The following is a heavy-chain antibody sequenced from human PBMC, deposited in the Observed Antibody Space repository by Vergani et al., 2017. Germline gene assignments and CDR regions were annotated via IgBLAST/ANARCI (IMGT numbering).Heavy chain of an antibody. V-gene: IGHV4-59*01. CDR2: IYYSGST. J-gene: IGHJ4*02. CDR1: VGSISSYY. CDR3: AGGRGYSSGWYVY. D-gene: IGHD6-19*01. Sequence: QVQLQESGPGLVKPSETLSLTCTVSVGSISSYYWSWIRQPPGKGLEWIGYIYYSGSTNYNPSLKSRVTISVDTSKNQFSLKLSSVTAADTAVYYCAGGRGYSSGWYVYWGQGTLVTVSS.